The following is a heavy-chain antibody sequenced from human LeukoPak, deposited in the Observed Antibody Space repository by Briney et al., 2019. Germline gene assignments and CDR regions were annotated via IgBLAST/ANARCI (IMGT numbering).Heavy chain of an antibody. V-gene: IGHV3-30*02. CDR2: IRYDESNK. CDR3: AKDSDGSSSWYVDY. Sequence: GGSLRLSCAASGFTFSIYGMHWVRQAPGEGLEWVAFIRYDESNKYYADSVKGRVTISRDNSKKTLYLQTNSLRVEDTAVYYCAKDSDGSSSWYVDYWGQRTLVTVSS. J-gene: IGHJ4*02. D-gene: IGHD6-13*01. CDR1: GFTFSIYG.